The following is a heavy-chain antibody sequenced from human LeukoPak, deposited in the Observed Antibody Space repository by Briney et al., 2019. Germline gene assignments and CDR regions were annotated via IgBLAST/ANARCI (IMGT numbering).Heavy chain of an antibody. CDR3: ARRGGLERRRTFDY. J-gene: IGHJ4*02. CDR2: IFHSGGS. CDR1: GGSITSSDW. V-gene: IGHV4-4*02. Sequence: SETLSLTCAVSGGSITSSDWWSWVRQSPGKGLEWIGGIFHSGGSNYNPSLESRVTISVDKSKNQFSLKVMSVTAADTAVYYCARRGGLERRRTFDYWGQGTLVTVSS. D-gene: IGHD1-1*01.